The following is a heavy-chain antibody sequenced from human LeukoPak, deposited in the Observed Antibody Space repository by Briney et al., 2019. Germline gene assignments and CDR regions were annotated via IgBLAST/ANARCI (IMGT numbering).Heavy chain of an antibody. D-gene: IGHD5-12*01. V-gene: IGHV3-7*04. CDR3: ARYGGYKLFDY. CDR1: GFTFSYYW. J-gene: IGHJ4*02. CDR2: IKQDGSEI. Sequence: GESLKISCAASGFTFSYYWMSWVRQAPGKGLEWVANIKQDGSEIYYVDSVKGRFTISRDNAKNSLYLQMNSLRAEDTAVYYCARYGGYKLFDYWGQGTQVTVSS.